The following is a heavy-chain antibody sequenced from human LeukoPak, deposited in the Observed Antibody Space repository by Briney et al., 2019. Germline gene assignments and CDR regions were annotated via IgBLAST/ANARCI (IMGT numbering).Heavy chain of an antibody. CDR2: ISYDGSNK. CDR3: AKASGEYESDSEYRDYCYYGMDV. J-gene: IGHJ6*04. V-gene: IGHV3-30*04. Sequence: GRSLRLSCAASGFTFSSYAIHWVRQAPGKGLEWVAVISYDGSNKYYADSVKGRFTISRDNSKNTLYLQMNSLRAEDTAVYYCAKASGEYESDSEYRDYCYYGMDVWGKGTAVTVSS. D-gene: IGHD6-6*01. CDR1: GFTFSSYA.